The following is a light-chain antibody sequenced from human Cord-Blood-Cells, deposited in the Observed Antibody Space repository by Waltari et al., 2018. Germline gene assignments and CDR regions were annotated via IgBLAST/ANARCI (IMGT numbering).Light chain of an antibody. V-gene: IGKV1-39*01. J-gene: IGKJ2*01. CDR3: QQSYSTPYT. Sequence: DIQMTQSPSSLSASVGDRVTITCRASQSISSYLNWYQQKPGKAPKLLIYAASSLQSGVPSRFSGNGSGTDFTRTISSLQPEDFATYYCQQSYSTPYTFGQGTKLELK. CDR2: AAS. CDR1: QSISSY.